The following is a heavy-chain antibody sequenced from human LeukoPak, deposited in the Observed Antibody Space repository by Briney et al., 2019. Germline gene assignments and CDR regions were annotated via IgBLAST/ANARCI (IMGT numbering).Heavy chain of an antibody. CDR3: AKDRLSTPIAPRFDP. D-gene: IGHD2-21*02. J-gene: IGHJ5*02. Sequence: PGGSLRLSCAASGVSFSNYAMSWVRQAPGKGLEWVSVISGSGASTSYTDSVQGRFTISRDNSKNTLYLQMNSLRAEDTALYYCAKDRLSTPIAPRFDPWGQGTQVTVSS. CDR1: GVSFSNYA. CDR2: ISGSGAST. V-gene: IGHV3-23*01.